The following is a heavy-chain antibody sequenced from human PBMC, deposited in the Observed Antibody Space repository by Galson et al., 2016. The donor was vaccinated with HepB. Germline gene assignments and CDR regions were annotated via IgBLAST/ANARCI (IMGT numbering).Heavy chain of an antibody. V-gene: IGHV3-23*01. Sequence: SLRLSCAASGFSFSIYDMCWVRQAPGKGLDWVSSISGDGGDTYYADSVKGRFTISRDDSRNTLYLQMNSLRAEDTAVYYCAALGFCTSTNCPPPNYWGQGTLATVSS. D-gene: IGHD2-2*01. CDR1: GFSFSIYD. CDR2: ISGDGGDT. J-gene: IGHJ4*02. CDR3: AALGFCTSTNCPPPNY.